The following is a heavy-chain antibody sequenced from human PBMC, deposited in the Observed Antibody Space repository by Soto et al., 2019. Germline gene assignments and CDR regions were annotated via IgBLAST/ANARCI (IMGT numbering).Heavy chain of an antibody. CDR2: ISYDGSNK. Sequence: GGSLRLSCAASGFTFSSYAMHWVRQAPGKGLEWVAVISYDGSNKYYADSVKGRFTISRDNSKNTLYLQMNSLRAEDTAVYYCEGSSSLGTHDYWGQGTLVTVYS. CDR1: GFTFSSYA. CDR3: EGSSSLGTHDY. D-gene: IGHD6-6*01. V-gene: IGHV3-30-3*01. J-gene: IGHJ4*02.